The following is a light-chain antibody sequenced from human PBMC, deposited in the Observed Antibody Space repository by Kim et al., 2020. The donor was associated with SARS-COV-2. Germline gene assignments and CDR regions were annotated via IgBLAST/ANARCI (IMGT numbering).Light chain of an antibody. CDR3: QVWGSSSVV. CDR2: YDT. Sequence: SYELTQPPSVSVAPGKTARITCGGNNIGSKSVHWYQQKPGQAPVLVIYYDTDRPSGIPERFSGSNSGNTATLTISRVEAGDEADYYCQVWGSSSVV. J-gene: IGLJ2*01. V-gene: IGLV3-21*04. CDR1: NIGSKS.